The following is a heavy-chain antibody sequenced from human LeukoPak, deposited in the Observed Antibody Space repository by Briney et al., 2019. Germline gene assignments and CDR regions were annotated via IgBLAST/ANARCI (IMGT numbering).Heavy chain of an antibody. CDR2: IYSGGST. CDR1: GFTVSNNY. CDR3: ARIYSGSYSDY. V-gene: IGHV3-53*01. J-gene: IGHJ4*02. Sequence: PGGSLRLSCAASGFTVSNNYMSWVRQAPRKGLEWVPVIYSGGSTYYADSVKGRFTISRDNSKNTLYLQMNSLRAEDTAVYYCARIYSGSYSDYWGQGTLVTVSS. D-gene: IGHD1-26*01.